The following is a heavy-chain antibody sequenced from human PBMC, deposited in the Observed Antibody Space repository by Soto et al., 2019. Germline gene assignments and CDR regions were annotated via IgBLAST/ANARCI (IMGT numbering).Heavy chain of an antibody. CDR2: INPNSGNT. Sequence: ASVKVSCKASGYTFTSYDFNWVRQATGQGLEWMGWINPNSGNTGYAQKFQGRVTMTRDTSISTVYMELSSLRSEDTAVYYCARGHVGYTYGSTYWGQGTLVTVSS. CDR1: GYTFTSYD. CDR3: ARGHVGYTYGSTY. V-gene: IGHV1-8*01. J-gene: IGHJ4*02. D-gene: IGHD5-18*01.